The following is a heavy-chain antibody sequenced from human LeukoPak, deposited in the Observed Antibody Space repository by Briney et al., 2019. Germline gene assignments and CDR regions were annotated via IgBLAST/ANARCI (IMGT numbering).Heavy chain of an antibody. CDR1: GFTFSSYA. CDR2: ISYDGSNK. J-gene: IGHJ5*02. CDR3: ARDVQNNWFDP. D-gene: IGHD6-6*01. Sequence: GGSLRLSCAASGFTFSSYAMHWVRQAPGKGLEWVAVISYDGSNKYYADSVKGRFTISRDNSKNTLYLQMNSLRAEDTAVYYCARDVQNNWFDPWGQGTLVTVSS. V-gene: IGHV3-30*04.